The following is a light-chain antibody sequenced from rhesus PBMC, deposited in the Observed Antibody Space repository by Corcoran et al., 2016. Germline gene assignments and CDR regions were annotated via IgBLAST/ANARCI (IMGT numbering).Light chain of an antibody. CDR1: SSDIGGYNY. V-gene: IGLV2-23*01. J-gene: IGLJ1*01. Sequence: QAALTQPPSVSGSPGQSVTISCTGTSSDIGGYNYVSWYQQHPGKAPKLMIYDVSKLPSGVSDRFSGSKSGNSASLTISGLQAEDEADYYCSSYAVSNTYIFGAGTRLTVL. CDR2: DVS. CDR3: SSYAVSNTYI.